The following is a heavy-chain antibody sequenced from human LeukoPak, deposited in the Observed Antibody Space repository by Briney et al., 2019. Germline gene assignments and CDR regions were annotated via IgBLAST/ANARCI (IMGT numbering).Heavy chain of an antibody. CDR3: ARSPYYDFWSAPDWFDP. CDR1: GGSISSGGYY. CDR2: IYYSGST. J-gene: IGHJ5*02. V-gene: IGHV4-31*03. Sequence: SGTLSLTCTVSGGSISSGGYYWSWIRQHPGKGLEWIGYIYYSGSTYYNPSLKSRVTISVDTSKNQFSLKLSSVTAADTAVYYCARSPYYDFWSAPDWFDPWGQGTLVTVSS. D-gene: IGHD3-3*01.